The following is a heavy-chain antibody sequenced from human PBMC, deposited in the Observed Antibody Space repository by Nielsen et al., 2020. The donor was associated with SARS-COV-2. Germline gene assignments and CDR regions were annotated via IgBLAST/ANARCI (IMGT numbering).Heavy chain of an antibody. Sequence: VRQAPGKGLEWVANIKQDRSEKYYVDSVKGQFTISRDNAKNSLYLQMNSLRAEDTAVYYCAKGFQAVDTAMGVNYYYGMDVWGQGTTVTVSS. CDR3: AKGFQAVDTAMGVNYYYGMDV. CDR2: IKQDRSEK. J-gene: IGHJ6*02. D-gene: IGHD5-18*01. V-gene: IGHV3-7*03.